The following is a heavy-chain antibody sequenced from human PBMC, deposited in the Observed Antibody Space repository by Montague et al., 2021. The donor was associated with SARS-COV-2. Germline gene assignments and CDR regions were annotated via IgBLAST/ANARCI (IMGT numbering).Heavy chain of an antibody. V-gene: IGHV3-53*01. CDR1: GFTVNSNY. D-gene: IGHD1-26*01. Sequence: RSLSLSASGFTVNSNYMSWVRQAPGKGLEWVALIYSGGDTTYAVSVRDRFTISRDNSKNTLYLQMNSLRVEDTAVFYCARGGVGATWAFDIWGQGTMVTVSS. CDR3: ARGGVGATWAFDI. CDR2: IYSGGDT. J-gene: IGHJ3*02.